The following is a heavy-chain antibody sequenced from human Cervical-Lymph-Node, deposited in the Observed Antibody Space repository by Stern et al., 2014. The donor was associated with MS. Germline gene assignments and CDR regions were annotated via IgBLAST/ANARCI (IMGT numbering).Heavy chain of an antibody. CDR1: GFSLSTSGVG. J-gene: IGHJ6*02. CDR3: GHRRSRDYYYGMDV. D-gene: IGHD3-10*01. CDR2: IYWNDDK. Sequence: ESGPTLVKPTQTLTLTCTFSGFSLSTSGVGVGWVRQPPGKALEWLAFIYWNDDKRYRPSLQSRLTITKDTSKNQVFLIMTNMDPVDTATYYCGHRRSRDYYYGMDVWGQGTTGTVS. V-gene: IGHV2-5*01.